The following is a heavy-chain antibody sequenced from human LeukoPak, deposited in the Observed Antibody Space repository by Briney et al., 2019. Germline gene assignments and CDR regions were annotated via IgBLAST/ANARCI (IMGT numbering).Heavy chain of an antibody. J-gene: IGHJ4*02. V-gene: IGHV1-2*02. Sequence: ASVKVSCKASGYTFTGDYMHWVRQAPGQGLEWMGWINPNSGGTNYAQKFQGRVTMTRDTSISTAYMELGRLRSDDTAVYYCAREKEYTRYFDYWGQGTLVTVSS. CDR3: AREKEYTRYFDY. CDR1: GYTFTGDY. D-gene: IGHD5-18*01. CDR2: INPNSGGT.